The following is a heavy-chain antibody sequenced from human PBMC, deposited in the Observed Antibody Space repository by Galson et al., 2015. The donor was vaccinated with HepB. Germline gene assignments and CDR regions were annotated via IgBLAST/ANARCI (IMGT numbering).Heavy chain of an antibody. CDR1: GFTFSSYA. J-gene: IGHJ4*02. V-gene: IGHV3-66*01. D-gene: IGHD5-24*01. Sequence: LRLSCAVSGFTFSSYAMHWVRQAPGKGLEWVSVIYSGGSTYYADSVKARFTISRDNSKNTLYLQMNSLRAEDTAVYYCARDAVEMATTPFDYWGQGTLVTVSS. CDR2: IYSGGST. CDR3: ARDAVEMATTPFDY.